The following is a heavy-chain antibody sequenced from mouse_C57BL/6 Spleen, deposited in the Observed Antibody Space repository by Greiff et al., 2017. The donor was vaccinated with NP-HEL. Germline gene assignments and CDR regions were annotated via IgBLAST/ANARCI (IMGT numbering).Heavy chain of an antibody. CDR2: INPYNGDT. D-gene: IGHD1-1*01. CDR3: ARCYYGSSYVGVYYAMDY. J-gene: IGHJ4*01. CDR1: GYSFTGYF. Sequence: EVKLVESGPELVKPGDSVKISCKASGYSFTGYFMNWVMQSHGKSLEWIGRINPYNGDTFYNQKFKGKATLTVDKSSSTAHMELRSLTSEDSAVYYCARCYYGSSYVGVYYAMDYWGQGTSVTVSS. V-gene: IGHV1-20*01.